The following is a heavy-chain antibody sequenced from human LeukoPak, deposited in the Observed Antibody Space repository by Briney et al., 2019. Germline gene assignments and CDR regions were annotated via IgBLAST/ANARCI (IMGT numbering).Heavy chain of an antibody. CDR1: GFMFSKSW. J-gene: IGHJ4*02. CDR2: IYNDGSTT. CDR3: ARVFRQIVVVVAATDY. Sequence: SGGSLRLSCAASGFMFSKSWMHWVREVPGKGLVWVARIYNDGSTTYYADSVKGRFTISRDNSKNTLYLQMDSLRAEDTAVYYCARVFRQIVVVVAATDYWGQGTLVTVSS. D-gene: IGHD2-15*01. V-gene: IGHV3-74*01.